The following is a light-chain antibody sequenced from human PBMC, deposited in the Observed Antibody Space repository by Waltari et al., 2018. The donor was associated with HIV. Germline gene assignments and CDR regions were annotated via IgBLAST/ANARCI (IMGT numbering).Light chain of an antibody. Sequence: QLVLTQSPSASASLGASVKLTCTLSSGHSSYVIAWHQQQPKKGPRYLMKLNSDGSHFKGDGIPDRFSGSSSGAERYLTISSLHSEDEADYYCQTWGTGIVVFGGGTKLTVL. V-gene: IGLV4-69*01. CDR3: QTWGTGIVV. CDR1: SGHSSYV. J-gene: IGLJ2*01. CDR2: LNSDGSH.